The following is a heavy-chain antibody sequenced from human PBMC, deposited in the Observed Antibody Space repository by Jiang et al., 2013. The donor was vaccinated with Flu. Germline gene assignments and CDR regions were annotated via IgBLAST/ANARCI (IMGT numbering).Heavy chain of an antibody. CDR3: ARDPDIVVVPAATNFDY. D-gene: IGHD2-2*01. V-gene: IGHV1-3*01. CDR1: GYTFTSYA. CDR2: INAGNGNT. J-gene: IGHJ4*02. Sequence: GAEVKKPGASVKVSCKASGYTFTSYAMHWVRQAPGQRLEWMGWINAGNGNTKYSQKFQGRVTVTRDTSASTAYMELSSLRSEDTAVYYCARDPDIVVVPAATNFDYWGQGTLVTVSS.